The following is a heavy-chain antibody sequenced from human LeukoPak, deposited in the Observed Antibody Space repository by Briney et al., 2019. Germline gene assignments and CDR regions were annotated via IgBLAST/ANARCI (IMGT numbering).Heavy chain of an antibody. D-gene: IGHD3-22*01. V-gene: IGHV5-51*01. Sequence: GESLKISCKSSGYSSTSYWIAWVRQMPGKGLEWMGIVYPGDSDTRYSSSFQGQVTFSADKSITTAYLHWSSLKASDTAMYYCARLAYYDSGGYHLGYWGQGTLVTVPS. CDR1: GYSSTSYW. CDR2: VYPGDSDT. CDR3: ARLAYYDSGGYHLGY. J-gene: IGHJ4*02.